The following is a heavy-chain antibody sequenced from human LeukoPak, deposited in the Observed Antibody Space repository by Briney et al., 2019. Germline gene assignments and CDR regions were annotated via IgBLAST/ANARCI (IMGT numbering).Heavy chain of an antibody. V-gene: IGHV3-23*01. CDR3: AKGEGSGWYYFDY. D-gene: IGHD6-19*01. CDR2: ISGSGGST. CDR1: GFTFSSYA. Sequence: GGSLRLSCAASGFTFSSYAMSWVRQAPGKGLEWVSAISGSGGSTYYADSVKGRVTISRDNSKNTLYLQMNRLRAEATAVYYCAKGEGSGWYYFDYWGQGSLVTVSS. J-gene: IGHJ4*02.